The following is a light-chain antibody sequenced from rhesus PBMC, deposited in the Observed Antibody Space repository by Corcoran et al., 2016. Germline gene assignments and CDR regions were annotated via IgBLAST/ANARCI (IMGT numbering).Light chain of an antibody. J-gene: IGKJ1*01. V-gene: IGKV1-21*01. Sequence: DIQMTQSPSSLSASVGDRVTITCRASQAISIWLAWYQQKPGKAPKLLIYKASTLQTGVPSRISGSGSGTEFTLTISSLQPEDFATYYCQQHDSAPRTFGQGTKVEIK. CDR3: QQHDSAPRT. CDR2: KAS. CDR1: QAISIW.